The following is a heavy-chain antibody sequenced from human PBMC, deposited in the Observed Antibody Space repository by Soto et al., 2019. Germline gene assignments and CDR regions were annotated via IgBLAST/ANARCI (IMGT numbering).Heavy chain of an antibody. Sequence: PGFPFRHAWMSGVRQAPGKGLEWVGRIKSKTDGGTTDYAAPVKGRFTISRDDSKNTLYLQMNSLKTEDTAVYYCTTTYGGFGSFDYWGQGTLV. V-gene: IGHV3-15*01. D-gene: IGHD3-10*01. CDR1: GFPFRHAW. J-gene: IGHJ4*02. CDR3: TTTYGGFGSFDY. CDR2: IKSKTDGGTT.